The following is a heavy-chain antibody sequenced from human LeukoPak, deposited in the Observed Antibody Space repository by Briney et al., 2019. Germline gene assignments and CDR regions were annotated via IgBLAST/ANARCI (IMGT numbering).Heavy chain of an antibody. V-gene: IGHV1-18*01. CDR2: ISAYNGNT. CDR1: GYTFTSYG. D-gene: IGHD6-19*01. CDR3: ARDKRRYTSGWSLFDY. J-gene: IGHJ4*02. Sequence: ASVTVSCKASGYTFTSYGISWVRQAPGQGLEWMGWISAYNGNTNNAQKFQGRVTMTTDTSTSTVYMELRSLRSDDTAVYYCARDKRRYTSGWSLFDYWGQGTLVTVSS.